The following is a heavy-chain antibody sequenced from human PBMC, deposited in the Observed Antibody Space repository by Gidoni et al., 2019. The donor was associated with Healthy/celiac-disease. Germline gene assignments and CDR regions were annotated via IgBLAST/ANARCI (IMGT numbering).Heavy chain of an antibody. CDR1: GGSFSGYY. J-gene: IGHJ5*02. CDR3: ARGFGAVVVRGTWFDP. D-gene: IGHD2-15*01. V-gene: IGHV4-34*01. CDR2: INHSGST. Sequence: QVQLQQWGAGLLKPSETLSLTCAVYGGSFSGYYWSWIRQPPGKGLEWIGEINHSGSTNYNPSLKSRVTISVDTSKNQFSLKLSSVTAADTAVYYCARGFGAVVVRGTWFDPWGQGTLVTVSS.